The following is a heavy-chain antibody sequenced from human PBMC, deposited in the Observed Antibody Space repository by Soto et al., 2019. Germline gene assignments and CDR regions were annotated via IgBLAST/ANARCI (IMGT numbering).Heavy chain of an antibody. J-gene: IGHJ5*02. V-gene: IGHV4-39*02. CDR2: IYCSGST. CDR1: GGSISSSSYY. Sequence: QLQLQESGPGLVKPSETLSLTCTVSGGSISSSSYYWGWIRQPPGKGLEWIGSIYCSGSTYYNPSLKSRDTISVDTSKNHFSLKLSSVTAADTAVYYCATQEVGGTYVYTFDPWGQGTLVTVSS. CDR3: ATQEVGGTYVYTFDP. D-gene: IGHD1-26*01.